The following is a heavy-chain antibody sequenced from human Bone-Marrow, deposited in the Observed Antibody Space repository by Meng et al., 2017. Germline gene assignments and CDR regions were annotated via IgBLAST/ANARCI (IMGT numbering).Heavy chain of an antibody. V-gene: IGHV4-61*02. J-gene: IGHJ5*02. CDR1: GGSINSGYNH. CDR2: IYTSGST. CDR3: ARVLGGATRIHP. D-gene: IGHD1-26*01. Sequence: SETLSLTCTVSGGSINSGYNHWSWIRQPAGEGLEWIGRIYTSGSTSYNPSLKSRVTISVDTSKNQFSLKLSSVTAADTAVYYCARVLGGATRIHPWGQGTLAPSPQ.